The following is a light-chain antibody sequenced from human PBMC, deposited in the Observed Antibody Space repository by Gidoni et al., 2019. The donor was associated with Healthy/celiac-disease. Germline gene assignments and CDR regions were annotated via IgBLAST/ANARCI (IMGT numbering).Light chain of an antibody. Sequence: ELVLTQSPGTLSLSPGERATLSCRASQSVSSSYLAWYQQKPGQAPRLLIYGASSRATGIPDRFSGSGSGTDFTINISRLEPEDFAVYYCQQYGSSITFGQGTRLEIK. V-gene: IGKV3-20*01. CDR2: GAS. J-gene: IGKJ5*01. CDR1: QSVSSSY. CDR3: QQYGSSIT.